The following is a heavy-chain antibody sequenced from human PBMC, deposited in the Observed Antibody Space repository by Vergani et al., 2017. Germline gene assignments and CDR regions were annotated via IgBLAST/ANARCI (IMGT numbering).Heavy chain of an antibody. CDR3: ARGDFWNAFMDV. D-gene: IGHD3-3*01. Sequence: QVQLVESGGGVVQPGRSLRLSCAASGFTFSSYAMHWVRQAPGKGLEWVAVISYDGSNKYYADSVKGRFTISRDNSKNTLYLQMNSLRAEDTAVYYCARGDFWNAFMDVWGKGTTVTVSS. V-gene: IGHV3-30*01. CDR2: ISYDGSNK. CDR1: GFTFSSYA. J-gene: IGHJ6*03.